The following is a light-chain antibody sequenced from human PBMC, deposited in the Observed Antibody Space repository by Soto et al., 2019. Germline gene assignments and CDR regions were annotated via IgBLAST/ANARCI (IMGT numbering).Light chain of an antibody. CDR3: CSYAGSSTVI. CDR1: SSDVGNYNL. V-gene: IGLV2-23*02. Sequence: QSALTQPASVSGSPGQSITISCTGSSSDVGNYNLVSWYQQHPGKAPRLMIYEVTKRPSGVSNRFSGSKSGHTASLTISGLQAEDEADYYCCSYAGSSTVIFGGGTKLTVL. CDR2: EVT. J-gene: IGLJ2*01.